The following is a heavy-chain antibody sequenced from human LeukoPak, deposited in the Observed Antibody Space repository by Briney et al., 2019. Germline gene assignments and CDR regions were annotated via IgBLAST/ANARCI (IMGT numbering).Heavy chain of an antibody. CDR1: GGSFSGYY. CDR2: INHSGST. J-gene: IGHJ6*03. D-gene: IGHD3-10*01. V-gene: IGHV4-34*01. CDR3: ARVNPYYYGSGSYYATYYYYYYMDV. Sequence: SETLSLTCAVYGGSFSGYYWSWIRQPPGKGLEWIGEINHSGSTNYNPSLKSRVTISVDTSKNQFSLKLSSVTAADTAVYYCARVNPYYYGSGSYYATYYYYYYMDVWGKGTTVTVSS.